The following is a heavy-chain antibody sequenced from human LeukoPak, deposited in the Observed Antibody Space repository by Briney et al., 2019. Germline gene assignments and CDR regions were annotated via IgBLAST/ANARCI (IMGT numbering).Heavy chain of an antibody. J-gene: IGHJ4*02. D-gene: IGHD1-7*01. CDR3: TGELAGTTVHY. V-gene: IGHV4-39*07. CDR1: GGSISSSSYY. CDR2: IYYSGST. Sequence: SETLSLTCTVSGGSISSSSYYWGWIRQPPGKGLEWIGSIYYSGSTYYNPSLKSRFTTSLDTSKNQFSLNLSSVTAADTAVYYCTGELAGTTVHYWGQGTLVTVSS.